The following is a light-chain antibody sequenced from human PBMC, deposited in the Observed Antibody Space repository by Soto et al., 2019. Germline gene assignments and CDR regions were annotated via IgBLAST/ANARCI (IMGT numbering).Light chain of an antibody. CDR1: QTISTY. J-gene: IGKJ2*01. V-gene: IGKV1-39*01. Sequence: DIQMTQSPSSLSASVGDRVTITCRASQTISTYLNWYQQNPGKAPKLLIYAASSLQSGVPSRFSGSGSGTHFTLTISSLQPEDFATYYCQRSSNIPYTFGQGTKLEIK. CDR2: AAS. CDR3: QRSSNIPYT.